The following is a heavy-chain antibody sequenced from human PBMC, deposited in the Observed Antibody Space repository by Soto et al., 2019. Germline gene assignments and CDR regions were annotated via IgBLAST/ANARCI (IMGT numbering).Heavy chain of an antibody. CDR3: ARGSYASNFDS. V-gene: IGHV4-4*02. CDR1: GGSISSSNW. D-gene: IGHD3-16*01. J-gene: IGHJ4*02. Sequence: PSETLSLTCGVSGGSISSSNWWSWVRQPPGKGLEWIGEIYHRGGTNHNPSLKSRVTISLDKSKNQFSLKLSSVTAADTAIYYCARGSYASNFDSWGQGTLVT. CDR2: IYHRGGT.